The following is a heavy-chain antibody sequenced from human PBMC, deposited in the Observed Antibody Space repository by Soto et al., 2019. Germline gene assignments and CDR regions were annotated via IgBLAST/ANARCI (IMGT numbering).Heavy chain of an antibody. Sequence: QVQLQQWGAGPLRPLETLSLTCGVSGGSFSGHYWAWIRQSPGKGLEWIGEINDRGSINYNPSLKSRVSISVDTSKNHYSLNLRSVTAADTAVYYRARESHDILTGPPWVWYFDLWGRGTLVTVSS. V-gene: IGHV4-34*01. J-gene: IGHJ2*01. D-gene: IGHD3-9*01. CDR1: GGSFSGHY. CDR2: INDRGSI. CDR3: ARESHDILTGPPWVWYFDL.